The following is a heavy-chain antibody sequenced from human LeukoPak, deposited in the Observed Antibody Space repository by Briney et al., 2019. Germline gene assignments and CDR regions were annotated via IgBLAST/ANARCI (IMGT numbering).Heavy chain of an antibody. CDR1: GGTFISYA. CDR3: ARGKDIVVVPAAMPASYYYYGMDV. J-gene: IGHJ6*04. CDR2: IIPIFGTA. D-gene: IGHD2-2*01. V-gene: IGHV1-69*13. Sequence: SVKVSCKASGGTFISYAISWVRQAPGQGLEWMGGIIPIFGTANYAQKFQGRVTITADESTSTAYMELSSLRSEDTAVYYCARGKDIVVVPAAMPASYYYYGMDVWGKGTTVTVSS.